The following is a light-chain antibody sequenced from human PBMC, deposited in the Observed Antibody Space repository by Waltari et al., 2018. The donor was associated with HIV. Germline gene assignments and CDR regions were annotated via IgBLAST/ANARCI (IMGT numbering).Light chain of an antibody. CDR3: SSYSTITSSYV. V-gene: IGLV2-14*01. Sequence: QSALAQPASVSGSPGQSITISCAGAVVDSGPEIYVSWYQQHPGRAPRIILYMLSSRPSVVSDRFPGSRSDMSATLTISGLQSDDEAHYYCSSYSTITSSYVFGTGTRVTVL. CDR2: MLS. J-gene: IGLJ1*01. CDR1: VVDSGPEIY.